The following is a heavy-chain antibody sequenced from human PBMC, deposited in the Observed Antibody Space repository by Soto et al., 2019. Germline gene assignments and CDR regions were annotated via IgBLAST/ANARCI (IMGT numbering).Heavy chain of an antibody. D-gene: IGHD6-19*01. J-gene: IGHJ5*02. CDR3: ARIAVAGTFWFDP. CDR1: GGTFSSYA. CDR2: IIPIFGTA. Sequence: SVKVSCKASGGTFSSYAISWVRQAPGQGLEWMGGIIPIFGTANYAQKFQGRVTITADESTSTAYMELSSLRSEDTAVYYCARIAVAGTFWFDPWGQGTLVTVSS. V-gene: IGHV1-69*13.